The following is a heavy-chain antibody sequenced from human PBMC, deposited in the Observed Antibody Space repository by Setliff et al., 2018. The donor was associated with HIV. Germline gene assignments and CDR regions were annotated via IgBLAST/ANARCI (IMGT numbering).Heavy chain of an antibody. CDR2: SYYSSRT. Sequence: KPSETLSLTCTVSDASISTSNFLWGWIRQSPGKGLEWIGSSYYSSRTYSNPSLKNRVTISADTSKNHLSLKLTSLTAADTAVYYCGRLETGPATSAYGPFNSWGQGKMVTVSS. CDR3: GRLETGPATSAYGPFNS. V-gene: IGHV4-39*02. CDR1: DASISTSNFL. J-gene: IGHJ4*02. D-gene: IGHD4-17*01.